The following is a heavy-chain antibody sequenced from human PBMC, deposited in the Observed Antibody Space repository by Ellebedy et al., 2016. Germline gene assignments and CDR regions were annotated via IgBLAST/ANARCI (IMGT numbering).Heavy chain of an antibody. CDR2: INPSGGST. D-gene: IGHD1-7*01. CDR3: AKDNWNYPSDY. J-gene: IGHJ4*02. CDR1: GYTFTRYY. Sequence: ASVKVSXXASGYTFTRYYMHWVRQAPGQGLEWVGIINPSGGSTSYAQKFQGRVTMTRDTSTSTVYMELSSLRSEDTAVYYCAKDNWNYPSDYWGQGTLVTVSS. V-gene: IGHV1-46*01.